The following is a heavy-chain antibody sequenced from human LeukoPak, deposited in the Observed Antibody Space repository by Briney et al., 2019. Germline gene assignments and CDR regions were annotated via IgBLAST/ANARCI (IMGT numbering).Heavy chain of an antibody. J-gene: IGHJ5*02. CDR3: VRQIIVPGTSQLRTIDA. Sequence: GESLKISCKASGYKFTSYWIAWARQMPGHGLEWMGSLYPLDFDKTYSPSFQGQVTMSADRSINTAYLQWSSLKASDTALYYCVRQIIVPGTSQLRTIDAWGQGTQVSVSS. CDR1: GYKFTSYW. CDR2: LYPLDFDK. D-gene: IGHD2-8*01. V-gene: IGHV5-51*01.